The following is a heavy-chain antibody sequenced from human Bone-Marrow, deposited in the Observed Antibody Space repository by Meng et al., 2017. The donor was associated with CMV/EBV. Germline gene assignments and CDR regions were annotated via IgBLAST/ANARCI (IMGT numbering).Heavy chain of an antibody. Sequence: SGFTFSSYWMHWVRQAPGKGLVWVSRINSDGSSTSYADSVKGRFTISRDSGKNTLFLQTNSLRAEDTAVYYCARGNGYDVWSGYFDYWGQGTLVTVSS. CDR2: INSDGSST. CDR1: GFTFSSYW. D-gene: IGHD3-3*01. V-gene: IGHV3-74*01. J-gene: IGHJ4*02. CDR3: ARGNGYDVWSGYFDY.